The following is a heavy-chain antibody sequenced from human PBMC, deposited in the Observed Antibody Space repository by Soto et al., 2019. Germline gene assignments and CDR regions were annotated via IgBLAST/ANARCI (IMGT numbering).Heavy chain of an antibody. Sequence: PSETPSLTCTVSGDSITGSYWSWIRQPPGKTLEWIGYIYHSGTTTYNPSLKSRVSISVDTSKNQFSLRLTSVIAADTAVYYCARDMPYAAGSLAGCDYWGQGILVTVSS. J-gene: IGHJ4*02. D-gene: IGHD1-26*01. CDR2: IYHSGTT. V-gene: IGHV4-59*01. CDR1: GDSITGSY. CDR3: ARDMPYAAGSLAGCDY.